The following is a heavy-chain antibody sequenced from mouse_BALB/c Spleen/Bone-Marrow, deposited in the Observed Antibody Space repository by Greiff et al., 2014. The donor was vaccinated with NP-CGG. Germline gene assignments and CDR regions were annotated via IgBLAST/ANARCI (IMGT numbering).Heavy chain of an antibody. CDR1: GFNIKDTY. D-gene: IGHD4-1*01. V-gene: IGHV14-3*02. Sequence: VQLQQSGAELVKPGASVKLSCTASGFNIKDTYMHWVKQRPEQGLEWVGRIDPANGNTKYDPKFQGKATITADTSSNTAYLQLSSLTSEDTAVYYCARWEYYAMDYWGQGTSVTVSS. CDR3: ARWEYYAMDY. CDR2: IDPANGNT. J-gene: IGHJ4*01.